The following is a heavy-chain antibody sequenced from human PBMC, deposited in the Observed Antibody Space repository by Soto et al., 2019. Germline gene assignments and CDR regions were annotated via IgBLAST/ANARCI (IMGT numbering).Heavy chain of an antibody. D-gene: IGHD5-12*01. J-gene: IGHJ4*02. CDR3: VRDRGYTGYDLQY. CDR2: INSGSSTI. CDR1: GFPFSSYA. Sequence: EVQLVESGGGLVQPGGSLRLSCAAYGFPFSSYAMNWVRQAPGKGLEWVSYINSGSSTIYYADSAKGRFTISRDNAKNSLYLQMNSLRDEDTAVYFCVRDRGYTGYDLQYWGQGALVAVSS. V-gene: IGHV3-48*02.